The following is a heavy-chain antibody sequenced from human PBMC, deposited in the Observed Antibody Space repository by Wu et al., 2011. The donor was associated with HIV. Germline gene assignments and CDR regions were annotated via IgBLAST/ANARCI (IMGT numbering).Heavy chain of an antibody. D-gene: IGHD7-27*01. CDR1: GYTFTSYG. CDR2: ITVYNGNT. CDR3: ARKGGDWGAYFGL. V-gene: IGHV1-18*04. J-gene: IGHJ2*01. Sequence: QVQLVQSGAEVKKPGASVKVSCKASGYTFTSYGITWVRQAPGQGLEWMGWITVYNGNTNYAQRLQGRATMTTDTSTSTAYMELRDLTSGDTAIYYCARKGGDWGAYFGLWGRGTLVTVSS.